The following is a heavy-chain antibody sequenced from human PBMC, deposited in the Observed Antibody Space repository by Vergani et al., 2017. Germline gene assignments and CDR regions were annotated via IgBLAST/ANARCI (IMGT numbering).Heavy chain of an antibody. V-gene: IGHV3-72*01. D-gene: IGHD2-2*01. CDR1: GFTFSDHY. CDR3: ARLGYCSSTTCRQSLYI. CDR2: TRNKANSYTT. J-gene: IGHJ3*02. Sequence: EVQLVESGGGLVQPGGSLRLSCAASGFTFSDHYMDWVRQAPGKGLEWVGRTRNKANSYTTEYAAAVKGRLTISRDESKNSLYLQMNSLKIEDTAVYYFARLGYCSSTTCRQSLYIWGEGTMVTASS.